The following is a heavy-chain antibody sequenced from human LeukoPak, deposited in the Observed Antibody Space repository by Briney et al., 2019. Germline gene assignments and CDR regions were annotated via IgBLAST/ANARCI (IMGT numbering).Heavy chain of an antibody. CDR3: ARDYSYSSSAAPHT. Sequence: GGSLRLSCAASGFSFSNYWMSWVRQAPGKGLEWVANIKFDGSNKFYVDSVKGRFTISRDNAKNLLYLQMNSLRVEDTAVYYCARDYSYSSSAAPHTWGRGTLVTVSS. CDR2: IKFDGSNK. D-gene: IGHD6-6*01. V-gene: IGHV3-7*01. CDR1: GFSFSNYW. J-gene: IGHJ4*02.